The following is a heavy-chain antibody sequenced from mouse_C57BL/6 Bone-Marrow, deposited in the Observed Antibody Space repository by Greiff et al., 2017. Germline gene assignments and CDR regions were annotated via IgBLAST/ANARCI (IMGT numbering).Heavy chain of an antibody. Sequence: VQRVESGPELVKPGASVKISCKASGYAFSSSWMNWVKQRPGKGLEWIGRIYPGDGDTNYNGKFKGKATLTADKSSSTAYMQLSSLTSEDSAVYFCAREGYTTAYAMDYWGQGTSVTVSS. J-gene: IGHJ4*01. CDR1: GYAFSSSW. CDR2: IYPGDGDT. V-gene: IGHV1-82*01. CDR3: AREGYTTAYAMDY. D-gene: IGHD1-2*01.